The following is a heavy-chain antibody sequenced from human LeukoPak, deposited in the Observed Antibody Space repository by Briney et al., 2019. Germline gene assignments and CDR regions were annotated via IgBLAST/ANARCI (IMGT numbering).Heavy chain of an antibody. CDR1: GFTFSSYE. CDR3: TGYSSGWYHY. Sequence: GGSLRLSCAASGFTFSSYEMIWVRQAPGKGLEWVSYISSSGSTIYYADSVKGRFTISRDNAKNSLYLQMNSLRAEDTAVYYCTGYSSGWYHYWGQGTLVTVSS. CDR2: ISSSGSTI. J-gene: IGHJ4*02. D-gene: IGHD6-19*01. V-gene: IGHV3-48*03.